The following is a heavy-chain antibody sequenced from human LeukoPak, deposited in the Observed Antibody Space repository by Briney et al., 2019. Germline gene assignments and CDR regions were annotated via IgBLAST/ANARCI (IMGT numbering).Heavy chain of an antibody. CDR3: ARLATTWYGSGSHRYYYYYYGMDV. J-gene: IGHJ6*02. CDR1: GFSFTSYW. CDR2: IYPGDSDT. Sequence: GESLKISCKGSGFSFTSYWIGWVRQMPGKGLEWLGIIYPGDSDTRYSPSFQGQVTISADKSISTAYLQWSSLKASDTAMYYCARLATTWYGSGSHRYYYYYYGMDVWGQGTTVTVSS. D-gene: IGHD3-10*01. V-gene: IGHV5-51*01.